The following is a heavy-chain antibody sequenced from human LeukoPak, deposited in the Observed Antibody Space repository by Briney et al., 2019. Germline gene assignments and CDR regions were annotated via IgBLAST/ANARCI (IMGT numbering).Heavy chain of an antibody. CDR1: GFTFSDYY. D-gene: IGHD3-22*01. CDR3: ARPTDERRTTMTDAFDI. V-gene: IGHV3-11*01. Sequence: GGSLRLSRAASGFTFSDYYMSWIRQAPGKGLEWVSYISSSGSTIYYADSVKGRFTISRDNAKNSLYLQMNSLRAEDTAVYYCARPTDERRTTMTDAFDIWGQGTMVTVSS. CDR2: ISSSGSTI. J-gene: IGHJ3*02.